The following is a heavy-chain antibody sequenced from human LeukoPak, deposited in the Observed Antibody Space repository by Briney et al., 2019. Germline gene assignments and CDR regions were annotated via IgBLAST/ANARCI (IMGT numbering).Heavy chain of an antibody. Sequence: GSSVKVSCKASGGTFSSYAISWVRQAPGQGLEWMGRIIPIFGIANYAQKFQGRVTITADKSTSTAYMELSSLRPEDTAVYYCARLNRYDSSGYSYYYYGMDVWGQGTTVTVSS. CDR2: IIPIFGIA. D-gene: IGHD3-22*01. V-gene: IGHV1-69*04. J-gene: IGHJ6*02. CDR3: ARLNRYDSSGYSYYYYGMDV. CDR1: GGTFSSYA.